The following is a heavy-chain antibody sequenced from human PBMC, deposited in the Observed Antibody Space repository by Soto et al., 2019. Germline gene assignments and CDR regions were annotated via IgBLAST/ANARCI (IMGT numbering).Heavy chain of an antibody. CDR3: ARTFYGDNVDY. J-gene: IGHJ4*02. V-gene: IGHV1-8*01. Sequence: QVQLVQSGAEVKKPGASVKVSCKASGYTFTSYDINWVRQATGQGLEWMGWMNPNSGKTGDAEKLQSRFIRTRNTFISTAYMELSSLRSEDTAVYYCARTFYGDNVDYFCQGTLITVSS. D-gene: IGHD4-17*01. CDR1: GYTFTSYD. CDR2: MNPNSGKT.